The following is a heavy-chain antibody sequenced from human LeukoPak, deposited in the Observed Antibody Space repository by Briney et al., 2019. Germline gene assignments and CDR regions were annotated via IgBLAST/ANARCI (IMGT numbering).Heavy chain of an antibody. J-gene: IGHJ5*02. CDR1: GGSISSYY. CDR2: IYSSGST. D-gene: IGHD5-12*01. CDR3: ARFIVPTSPRRFDP. Sequence: PSETLSLTCTVSGGSISSYYWSWIRQPAGKGLEWVGRIYSSGSTNYNPSLKSRVTMSVDTSKNQFSLKLSSVTAADTAVYYCARFIVPTSPRRFDPWGQGTLVTVSS. V-gene: IGHV4-4*07.